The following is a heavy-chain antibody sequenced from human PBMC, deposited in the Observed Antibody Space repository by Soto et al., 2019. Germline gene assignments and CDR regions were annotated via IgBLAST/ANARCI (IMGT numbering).Heavy chain of an antibody. CDR2: IYYSGST. J-gene: IGHJ5*02. Sequence: QVQLQESAPGLVKPSQTLSLTCTVSGGSISSGDYYWSWIRHPPGKVQEWIGYIYYSGSTYYNPDHKGRVTITVVPYKNQFCLEVIYVTAADTAVYYCARGPIYPGANWFDPWGQGALVTVSS. CDR1: GGSISSGDYY. D-gene: IGHD3-10*01. V-gene: IGHV4-30-4*01. CDR3: ARGPIYPGANWFDP.